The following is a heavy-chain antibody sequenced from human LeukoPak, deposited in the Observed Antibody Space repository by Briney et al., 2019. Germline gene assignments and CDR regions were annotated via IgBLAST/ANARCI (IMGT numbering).Heavy chain of an antibody. D-gene: IGHD2-15*01. V-gene: IGHV3-30-3*01. CDR2: ISYDGSNK. J-gene: IGHJ4*02. CDR3: AREFGYADDYFDY. CDR1: GFTFSSYA. Sequence: PGGSLRLSCAASGFTFSSYAMHWVRQAPGKGLEWVAVISYDGSNKYYADSVKGRFTISRDNSKNTLYLQMNSLRAEDTAVYYCAREFGYADDYFDYWGQGTLVTVSS.